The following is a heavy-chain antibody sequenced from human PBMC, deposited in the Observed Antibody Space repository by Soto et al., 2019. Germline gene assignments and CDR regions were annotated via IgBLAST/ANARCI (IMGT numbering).Heavy chain of an antibody. Sequence: ASAKLSCKASGYNFTDYDMHWVRQASGQGIERMGWVKPTSGGTNYAQKFPGRVTMTRATSISTAYMELSRLRADDTAVYYCASSAGHPGDFFYYNGMDVWGLATTLTASS. V-gene: IGHV1-2*02. CDR1: GYNFTDYD. CDR3: ASSAGHPGDFFYYNGMDV. D-gene: IGHD3-10*01. CDR2: VKPTSGGT. J-gene: IGHJ6*02.